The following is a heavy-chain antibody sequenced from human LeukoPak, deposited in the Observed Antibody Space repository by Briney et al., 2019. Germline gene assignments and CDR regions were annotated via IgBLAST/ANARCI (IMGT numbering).Heavy chain of an antibody. Sequence: GGSLRLSCAASGFTFSSYAMSWARQAPGKGLEWVSAISGSGGSTYYADSVKGRFTISRDNSKNTLYLQMNSLRAEVTAVYYCAKEDYDYVWGSYRSTSYYFDYWGQGTLVTVSS. CDR1: GFTFSSYA. J-gene: IGHJ4*02. D-gene: IGHD3-16*02. V-gene: IGHV3-23*01. CDR3: AKEDYDYVWGSYRSTSYYFDY. CDR2: ISGSGGST.